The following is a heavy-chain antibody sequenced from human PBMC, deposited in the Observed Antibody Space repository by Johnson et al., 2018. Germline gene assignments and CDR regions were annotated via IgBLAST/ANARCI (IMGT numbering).Heavy chain of an antibody. V-gene: IGHV1-69*12. Sequence: QVQLVQSGAEVKKPGSSVKVSCKASGGTFSSYAISWVRQAPGQGLEWMGGIIPIFGTANYAQKFQGRVTITADESTGTAYRELSSLRSEDTAVYYCARCPPGLRVRGVIMAYYYYGMDVWGQGTTVTVS. CDR3: ARCPPGLRVRGVIMAYYYYGMDV. CDR1: GGTFSSYA. J-gene: IGHJ6*02. D-gene: IGHD3-10*01. CDR2: IIPIFGTA.